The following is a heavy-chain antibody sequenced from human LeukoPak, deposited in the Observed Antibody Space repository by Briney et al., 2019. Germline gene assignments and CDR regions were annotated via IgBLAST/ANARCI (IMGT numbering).Heavy chain of an antibody. CDR3: ARNFHRRLYDSSGYYPY. Sequence: GGSLRLSCAASGFTFSSYSMNWVREAPGKGLECVSYLSSSSTTIYYADSVKGRFTISRDNAKNSLYLQMNSLRAEDTAVYYCARNFHRRLYDSSGYYPYWGQGTLVTVSS. CDR1: GFTFSSYS. D-gene: IGHD3-22*01. V-gene: IGHV3-48*01. CDR2: LSSSSTTI. J-gene: IGHJ4*02.